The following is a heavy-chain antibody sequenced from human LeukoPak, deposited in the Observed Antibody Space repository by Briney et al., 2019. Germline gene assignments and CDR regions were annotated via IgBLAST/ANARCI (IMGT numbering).Heavy chain of an antibody. V-gene: IGHV1-18*01. CDR2: ISAYNGNT. CDR1: GCTFTSYG. D-gene: IGHD3-22*01. J-gene: IGHJ4*02. CDR3: ARTLQLNYYDSSGKGDY. Sequence: ASVKVSCKASGCTFTSYGISWVRQAPGQGLEWMGWISAYNGNTNYAQKLQGRVTMTTDTSTSTAYMELRSLRSDDTAVYYCARTLQLNYYDSSGKGDYWGQGTLVTVSS.